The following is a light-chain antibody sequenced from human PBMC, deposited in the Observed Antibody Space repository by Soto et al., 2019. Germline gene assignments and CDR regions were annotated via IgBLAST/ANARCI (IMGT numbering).Light chain of an antibody. J-gene: IGLJ2*01. CDR3: QSYDNNNVV. CDR1: SGSIASNY. V-gene: IGLV6-57*02. CDR2: EDY. Sequence: NFMLTQPHSVSGSPGKKVTISCTGSSGSIASNYVQWYQQRPGSDPTTVIYEDYQRPSGVPARFSGSIDSSSTSASLTISVLQPEDEADYCCQSYDNNNVVFGGGTKLTVL.